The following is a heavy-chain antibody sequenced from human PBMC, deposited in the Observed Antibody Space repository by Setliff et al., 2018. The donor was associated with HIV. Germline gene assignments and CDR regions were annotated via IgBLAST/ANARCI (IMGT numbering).Heavy chain of an antibody. CDR2: IIPIFDIA. Sequence: ASVKVSCKASGGTFSSYAISWVRQAPGQGLEWMGGIIPIFDIASSAQKFQGRVTITADESTSTAYMELSSLRSEDTAVYYCAREVRQGPAMVNYFDYWGQGTLVTVSS. V-gene: IGHV1-69*13. CDR3: AREVRQGPAMVNYFDY. CDR1: GGTFSSYA. D-gene: IGHD5-18*01. J-gene: IGHJ4*02.